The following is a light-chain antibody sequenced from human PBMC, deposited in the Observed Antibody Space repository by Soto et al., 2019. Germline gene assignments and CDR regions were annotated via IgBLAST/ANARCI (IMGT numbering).Light chain of an antibody. CDR2: DVS. CDR3: CSYAGSYTVV. Sequence: QSVLTQPRSVSGSPGQSVTISCTGTSSDIGGYNYVSWYQQHPGKVPKLMIYDVSKRPSGVPDRFSGSKSGNTASLIISGLQAEDDADYYCCSYAGSYTVVFGGGTQLTVL. V-gene: IGLV2-11*01. CDR1: SSDIGGYNY. J-gene: IGLJ2*01.